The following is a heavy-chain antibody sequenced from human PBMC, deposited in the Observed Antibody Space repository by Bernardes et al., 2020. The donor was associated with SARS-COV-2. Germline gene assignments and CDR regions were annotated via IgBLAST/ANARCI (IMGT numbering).Heavy chain of an antibody. Sequence: GSLKISCKSSGYNFISYWIGWVRQMPGKGLEWMGIIYPGYSDTRYNPSFEGHVTISADKSINTAYLQWSSLKASDTAIYYCARRQSSFYGSGSVPHTVFDLWGRGTLVTVSS. J-gene: IGHJ2*01. CDR3: ARRQSSFYGSGSVPHTVFDL. CDR2: IYPGYSDT. V-gene: IGHV5-51*01. CDR1: GYNFISYW. D-gene: IGHD3-10*01.